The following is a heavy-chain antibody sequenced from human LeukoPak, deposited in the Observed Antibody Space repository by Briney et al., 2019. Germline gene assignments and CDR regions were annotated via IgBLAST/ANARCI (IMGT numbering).Heavy chain of an antibody. J-gene: IGHJ4*02. CDR1: GFTFSDYY. CDR2: ISSSGDTI. CDR3: ARDRFLGWLLPVDY. Sequence: GGSLSLSCAAYGFTFSDYYMIWIRQAPGKGLEWVSYISSSGDTIYYAGSVKGRFTISRDNAKSSLYLQMNSLRAEDTAVYYCARDRFLGWLLPVDYWGQGTLVTVSS. D-gene: IGHD3-3*01. V-gene: IGHV3-11*01.